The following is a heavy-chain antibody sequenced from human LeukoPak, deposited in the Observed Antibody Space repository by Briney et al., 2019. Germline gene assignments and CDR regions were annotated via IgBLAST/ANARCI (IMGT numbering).Heavy chain of an antibody. V-gene: IGHV3-23*01. D-gene: IGHD3-16*02. CDR3: ARYDYVWGSYRLAFDY. CDR2: ISGSGGST. J-gene: IGHJ4*02. CDR1: GFTFSSYA. Sequence: GGSLRLSCAASGFTFSSYAMSWVRQAPGKGLEWVSAISGSGGSTYYADSVKGRFTISRDNSTNTLYLQMNSLRAEDTAVYYCARYDYVWGSYRLAFDYWGQGTLVTVSS.